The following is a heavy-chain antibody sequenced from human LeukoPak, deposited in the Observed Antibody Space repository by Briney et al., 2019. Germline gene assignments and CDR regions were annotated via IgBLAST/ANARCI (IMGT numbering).Heavy chain of an antibody. J-gene: IGHJ4*02. CDR2: IYYSGGA. Sequence: SETLSLTCAVYGGPFSGYYWSWIRQLPGKGLEWIGYIYYSGGASYNPSLKSRVTISVDTSKNQFSLNLNSVTAAGTAVHYCAREAGRLVDYWGQGTLITVSA. D-gene: IGHD6-19*01. CDR3: AREAGRLVDY. CDR1: GGPFSGYY. V-gene: IGHV4-34*01.